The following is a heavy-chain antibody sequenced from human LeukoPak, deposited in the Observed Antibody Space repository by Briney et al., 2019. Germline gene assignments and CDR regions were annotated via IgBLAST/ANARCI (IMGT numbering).Heavy chain of an antibody. CDR2: IIPIFGTA. V-gene: IGHV1-69*05. CDR1: GGTFSSYA. J-gene: IGHJ4*02. Sequence: SVKVSCKASGGTFSSYAISWVRQAPGQGLEWMGGIIPIFGTANYAQKFQGRVTMTRDMSTSTVYMELSSLRSEDTAVYYCARSASIRTYYFDYWGQGTLVTVSS. D-gene: IGHD1-1*01. CDR3: ARSASIRTYYFDY.